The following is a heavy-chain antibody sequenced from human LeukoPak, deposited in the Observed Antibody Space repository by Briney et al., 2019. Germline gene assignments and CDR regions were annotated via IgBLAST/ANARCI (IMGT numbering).Heavy chain of an antibody. CDR1: GFTFSIYW. Sequence: GGSLRLSCAASGFTFSIYWMSWVRQAPGKGLEWVSAISGSGGSTYYADSVKGRFTISRDNSKNTLYLQMNSLRAEDTAVYYCAKDESIAVAGHFDYWGQGTLVTVSS. V-gene: IGHV3-23*01. J-gene: IGHJ4*02. D-gene: IGHD6-19*01. CDR3: AKDESIAVAGHFDY. CDR2: ISGSGGST.